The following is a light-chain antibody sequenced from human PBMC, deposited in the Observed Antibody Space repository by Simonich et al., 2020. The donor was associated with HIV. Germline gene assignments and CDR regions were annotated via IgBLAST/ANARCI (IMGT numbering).Light chain of an antibody. Sequence: SYELTQPPSVSVSPGQTARITFSGDALSNKYDYWYQLKSGQATVLVIYEDSKRTSGSRERFSGSRTGTMATLTSSGAQVKDEADYYCYSTDSSGNPHYVFGAGTTVTVL. CDR1: ALSNKY. J-gene: IGLJ1*01. CDR2: EDS. CDR3: YSTDSSGNPHYV. V-gene: IGLV3-10*01.